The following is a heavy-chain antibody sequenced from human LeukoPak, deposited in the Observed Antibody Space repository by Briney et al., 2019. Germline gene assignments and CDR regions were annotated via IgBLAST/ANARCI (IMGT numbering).Heavy chain of an antibody. CDR2: IYSGGST. Sequence: PPGGSLRLSCAASGFTMRDNDMTWVRQAPGKGLEWVSLIYSGGSTSYADSVKGRFTISRDNSKNTLYLQMNSLRVEDTAVYYCAKGSSSSRPYYFDYWGQGALVTVSS. J-gene: IGHJ4*02. V-gene: IGHV3-66*01. CDR1: GFTMRDND. CDR3: AKGSSSSRPYYFDY. D-gene: IGHD6-6*01.